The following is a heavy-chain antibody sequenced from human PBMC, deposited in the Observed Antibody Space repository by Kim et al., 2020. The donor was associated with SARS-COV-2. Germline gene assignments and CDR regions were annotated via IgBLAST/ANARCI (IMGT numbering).Heavy chain of an antibody. CDR2: ISWDGGST. Sequence: GGSLRLSCAASGFTFDDYAMHWVRQAPGKGLEWVSLISWDGGSTYYADSVKGRFTISRDNSKNSLYLQMNSLRAEDTALYYCAKDMSSGTKVGGAFDIWGQGTMVTVSS. J-gene: IGHJ3*02. CDR1: GFTFDDYA. V-gene: IGHV3-43D*03. CDR3: AKDMSSGTKVGGAFDI. D-gene: IGHD6-19*01.